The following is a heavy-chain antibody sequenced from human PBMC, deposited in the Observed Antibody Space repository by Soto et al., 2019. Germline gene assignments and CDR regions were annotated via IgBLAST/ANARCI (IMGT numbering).Heavy chain of an antibody. D-gene: IGHD3-3*01. V-gene: IGHV3-23*01. CDR1: SSYG. CDR3: AKGLRFLEWLILDV. CDR2: ISGSGGST. J-gene: IGHJ6*02. Sequence: SSYGWSWVRQNPGKGLEWVSAISGSGGSTYYADSVKGRFTISRDNSKNTLYLQMNSLRAEDTAVYYCAKGLRFLEWLILDVWGQGTSVTV.